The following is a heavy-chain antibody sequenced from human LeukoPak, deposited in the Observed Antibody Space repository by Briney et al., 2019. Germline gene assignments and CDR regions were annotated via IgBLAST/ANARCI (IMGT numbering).Heavy chain of an antibody. CDR1: GFTFSSYS. V-gene: IGHV3-21*04. Sequence: PGGSLRLSCAASGFTFSSYSMNWVRQAPGKGLKWVSSISSSSSYIYYADSVKGRFTISRDNAKNTLYLQMNSLRAEDTAVYYCAKLHSTMVRGVNTNYWGQGTLVTVSS. J-gene: IGHJ4*02. D-gene: IGHD3-10*01. CDR3: AKLHSTMVRGVNTNY. CDR2: ISSSSSYI.